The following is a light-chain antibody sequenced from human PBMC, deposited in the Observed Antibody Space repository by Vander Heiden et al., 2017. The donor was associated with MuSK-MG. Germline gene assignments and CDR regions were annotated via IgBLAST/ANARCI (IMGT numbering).Light chain of an antibody. J-gene: IGLJ1*01. V-gene: IGLV1-40*01. CDR2: DDT. Sequence: QSVLTQEPSVSGAPGQRVTISCSGSNSNIGVGYAVHWYQQFPGKAPKLLIYDDTSRPSGVPDRFSGSKSGISASLVITGLHVEDEADYYGQSFDNRLSGTYVFGTGTKVSVL. CDR3: QSFDNRLSGTYV. CDR1: NSNIGVGYA.